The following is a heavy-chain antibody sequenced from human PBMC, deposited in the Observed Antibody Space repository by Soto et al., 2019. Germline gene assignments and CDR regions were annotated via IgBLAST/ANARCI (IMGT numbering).Heavy chain of an antibody. CDR3: EGRDDPFHV. CDR1: GFTFSDYG. Sequence: QVQLVESGGGVVKRERSLRLSCVATGFTFSDYGIHWVRQAPGRGLEWVAVIWHDGSQKYLADSVRGRFTISRDNSKNTVYLQMNSLRAEDTAVYYCEGRDDPFHVWGQGTMVTVSS. V-gene: IGHV3-33*01. J-gene: IGHJ3*01. CDR2: IWHDGSQK.